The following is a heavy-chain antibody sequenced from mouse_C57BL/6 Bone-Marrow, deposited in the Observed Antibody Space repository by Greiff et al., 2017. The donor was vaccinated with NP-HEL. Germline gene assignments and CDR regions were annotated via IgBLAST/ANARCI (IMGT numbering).Heavy chain of an antibody. CDR3: ARDYYGGWFAY. J-gene: IGHJ3*01. Sequence: QVQLQQSGPELVKPGASVKISCKASGYAFSSSWMNWVKQRPGKGLERIGRIYPGDGDTNYNGKFKGKATLTADKSSSTAYMQLSSLTSEDSAVYFCARDYYGGWFAYWGQGTLVTVSA. CDR1: GYAFSSSW. CDR2: IYPGDGDT. V-gene: IGHV1-82*01. D-gene: IGHD1-1*01.